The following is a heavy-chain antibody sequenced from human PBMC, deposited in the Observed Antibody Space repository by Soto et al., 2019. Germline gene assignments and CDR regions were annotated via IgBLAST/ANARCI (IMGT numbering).Heavy chain of an antibody. V-gene: IGHV5-10-1*01. CDR2: IDPSDSYT. J-gene: IGHJ6*02. Sequence: PGESLKISCKGSGYSFTSYWISWVRQMPGKGLEWMGRIDPSDSYTNYSPSFQGHVTISADRSISTAYLQWSSLKASDTAMYYCARKYGYYIHYYGMDVWGQGTTVTVSS. CDR1: GYSFTSYW. CDR3: ARKYGYYIHYYGMDV. D-gene: IGHD3-3*01.